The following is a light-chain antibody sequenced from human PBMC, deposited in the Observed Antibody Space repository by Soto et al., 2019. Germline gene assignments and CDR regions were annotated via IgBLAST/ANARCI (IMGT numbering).Light chain of an antibody. Sequence: EIVLTQSPGTLSLPPGEVATLSCRASQSVSSRFLAWYQHRSGQAPRLLIYGASSRAAGIPDRFRGSGSGTDFSLTIAGLEPEDFAVDYCQQYGTAPFTFGPGTKVEI. CDR2: GAS. CDR1: QSVSSRF. J-gene: IGKJ3*01. V-gene: IGKV3-20*01. CDR3: QQYGTAPFT.